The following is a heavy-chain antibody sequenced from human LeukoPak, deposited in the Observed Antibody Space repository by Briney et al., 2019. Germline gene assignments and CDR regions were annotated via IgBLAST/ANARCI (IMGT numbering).Heavy chain of an antibody. CDR2: IRYDGSNK. D-gene: IGHD3-22*01. CDR1: GFTFSSYG. CDR3: AKDPKVKPYYFDY. J-gene: IGHJ4*02. Sequence: GGSLRLSCAASGFTFSSYGTHWVRQAPGKGLEWVAFIRYDGSNKYYADSVKGRFTISRDNSKNTLYLQMNSLRAEDTAVYYCAKDPKVKPYYFDYWGQGTLVTVSS. V-gene: IGHV3-30*02.